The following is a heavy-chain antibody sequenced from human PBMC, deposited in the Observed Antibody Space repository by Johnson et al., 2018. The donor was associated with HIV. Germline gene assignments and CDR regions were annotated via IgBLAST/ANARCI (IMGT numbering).Heavy chain of an antibody. CDR3: AKGWDPMTTVNTFAFDI. CDR2: ISYAGSNK. D-gene: IGHD4-11*01. Sequence: QVQLVESGGGVVQPGRSLRLSCAASGFTFSRYAMHSVRQAPGKGLEWVAVISYAGSNKYYADSLKGRVTISRDNSKNTLYLQMNTLRAEDAAVYYCAKGWDPMTTVNTFAFDIWGQGTMVTVSS. V-gene: IGHV3-30*04. J-gene: IGHJ3*02. CDR1: GFTFSRYA.